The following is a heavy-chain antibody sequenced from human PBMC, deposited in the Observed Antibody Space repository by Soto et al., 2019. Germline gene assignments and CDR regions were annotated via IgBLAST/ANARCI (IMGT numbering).Heavy chain of an antibody. V-gene: IGHV1-69*13. D-gene: IGHD1-26*01. CDR2: IIPIFDTT. CDR1: GGTFSNSG. Sequence: GASVKVSWKDSGGTFSNSGSSWVRQAPGQGLEWMGGIIPIFDTTNYAQKLEGRITIIADESTNTVYMELSNLRSADTGVSYCASAHILVSVTLHENYFDSWGQGTLVTLSS. J-gene: IGHJ4*02. CDR3: ASAHILVSVTLHENYFDS.